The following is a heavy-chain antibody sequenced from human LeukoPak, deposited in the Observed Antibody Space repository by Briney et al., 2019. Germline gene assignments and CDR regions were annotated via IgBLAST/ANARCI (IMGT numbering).Heavy chain of an antibody. CDR3: ARDSPEIRYSSSSWFDP. CDR2: IWYDGSNK. V-gene: IGHV3-33*01. Sequence: PGRSLRLSCAASGFTFSSYGMHWVRQAPGKGLEWVAVIWYDGSNKYYADSVKGRFTISRDNSKNTLYLQMNSLRAEDTAVCYCARDSPEIRYSSSSWFDPWGQGTLVTVSS. J-gene: IGHJ5*02. D-gene: IGHD6-13*01. CDR1: GFTFSSYG.